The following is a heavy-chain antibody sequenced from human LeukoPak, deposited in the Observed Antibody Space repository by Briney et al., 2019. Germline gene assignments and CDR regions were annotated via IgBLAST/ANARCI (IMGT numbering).Heavy chain of an antibody. D-gene: IGHD3-10*01. V-gene: IGHV3-48*01. Sequence: PGGSLRLSCAASGFTFSSYSMNLVRQAPGRGLEWVSHISSSSSTIYYADSVKGRFTISRDNAKNSLYLQMNSLRAEDTAVYYCARTYYYDAFDIWGQGTMVTVSS. CDR3: ARTYYYDAFDI. CDR1: GFTFSSYS. J-gene: IGHJ3*02. CDR2: ISSSSSTI.